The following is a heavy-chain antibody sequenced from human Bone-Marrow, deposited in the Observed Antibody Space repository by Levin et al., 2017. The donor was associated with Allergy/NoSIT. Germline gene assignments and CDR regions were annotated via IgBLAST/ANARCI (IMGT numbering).Heavy chain of an antibody. V-gene: IGHV1-24*01. CDR2: FDPEDTET. CDR3: ASTGYSSAWGSDY. D-gene: IGHD6-25*01. CDR1: GYSLTKLS. J-gene: IGHJ4*02. Sequence: ASVKVSCKVSGYSLTKLSMHWVRQAPGKGLEWMGGFDPEDTETIYAQKFQGRVTLTEDTSTDTAFMELSSLRSDDTAVYYCASTGYSSAWGSDYWGQGTLVTVSS.